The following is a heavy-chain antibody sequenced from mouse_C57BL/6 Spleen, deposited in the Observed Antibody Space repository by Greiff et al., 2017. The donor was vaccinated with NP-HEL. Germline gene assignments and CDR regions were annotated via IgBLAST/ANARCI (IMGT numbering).Heavy chain of an antibody. V-gene: IGHV2-2*01. J-gene: IGHJ4*01. CDR3: ARKDYGSGGGYDMDY. CDR2: LWSGGST. Sequence: VQLVESGPGLVQPSQSLSITCTVSGFSLTSYGVHWVRQSPGKGLEWLGVLWSGGSTDYNAAFISRLSISKDNTKSQVFFKMNSLQADDTAIYYWARKDYGSGGGYDMDYWGQGTSVTVSS. D-gene: IGHD1-1*01. CDR1: GFSLTSYG.